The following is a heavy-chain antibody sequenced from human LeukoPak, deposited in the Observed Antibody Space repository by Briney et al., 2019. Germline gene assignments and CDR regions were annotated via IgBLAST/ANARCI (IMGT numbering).Heavy chain of an antibody. J-gene: IGHJ5*02. Sequence: SVKVSCKAPGGTFSSYAISWVRQAPGQGLEWMGGIIPIFGTANYAQKFQGRVTITADESTSTAYVELSSLRSEDTAVYYCARLIGRILLWFDPWGQGTLVTVSS. CDR3: ARLIGRILLWFDP. CDR2: IIPIFGTA. D-gene: IGHD2/OR15-2a*01. V-gene: IGHV1-69*13. CDR1: GGTFSSYA.